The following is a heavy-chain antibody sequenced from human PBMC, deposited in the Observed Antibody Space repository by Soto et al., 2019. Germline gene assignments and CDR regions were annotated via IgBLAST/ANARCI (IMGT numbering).Heavy chain of an antibody. V-gene: IGHV3-23*01. CDR1: GFTFSNYA. D-gene: IGHD2-2*01. J-gene: IGHJ4*02. CDR3: AKKEGESSTNFDY. Sequence: GGSLRLSCAASGFTFSNYAMSWVRQPPGKGLEWVSAISASGGSTYYADYVKGRFTISRDNSKNTLSLQMNSLRAEDTAEYYCAKKEGESSTNFDYWGQGTLVTVSS. CDR2: ISASGGST.